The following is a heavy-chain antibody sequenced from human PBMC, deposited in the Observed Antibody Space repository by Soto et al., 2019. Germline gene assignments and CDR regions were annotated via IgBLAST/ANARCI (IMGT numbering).Heavy chain of an antibody. CDR2: ISYDGSEK. J-gene: IGHJ4*02. D-gene: IGHD3-16*02. V-gene: IGHV3-30*18. CDR1: VFIFSSYA. Sequence: QVQLEESGGGVVQPGRSLRLSCASSVFIFSSYAMHWVRQAPGNGLEWVAVISYDGSEKYYADSVKGRFTISRDNSKNTLNLQMNSLRADDTAVYYCAKALGELSPESYDYWGQGTLITVTS. CDR3: AKALGELSPESYDY.